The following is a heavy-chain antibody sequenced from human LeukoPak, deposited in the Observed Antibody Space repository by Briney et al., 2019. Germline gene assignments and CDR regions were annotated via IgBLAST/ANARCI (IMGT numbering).Heavy chain of an antibody. CDR2: IRYDGSNK. CDR1: GFTFSSYG. D-gene: IGHD6-13*01. CDR3: AKPAAAGSNWFDP. V-gene: IGHV3-30*02. J-gene: IGHJ5*02. Sequence: HPGGSQRLYCAASGFTFSSYGMHWVRQAPGKGLEWVAFIRYDGSNKYYADSVKGRFTISRDNSKNTLYLQMNSLRAEDTAVYYCAKPAAAGSNWFDPWGQGTLVTVSS.